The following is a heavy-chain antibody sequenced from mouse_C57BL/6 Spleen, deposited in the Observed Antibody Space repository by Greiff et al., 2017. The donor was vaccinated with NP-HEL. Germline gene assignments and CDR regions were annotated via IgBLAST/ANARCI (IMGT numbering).Heavy chain of an antibody. CDR3: ANYDGSSSWFAY. Sequence: QVQLQQPGAELVKPGASVKLSCKASGYTFTSYWMHWVKQRPGQGLEWIGMIHPNSGSTNYNEKFKSKATLTVDKSSSTAYMQLSSLTSEDSAVYYCANYDGSSSWFAYWGQGTLVTVSA. V-gene: IGHV1-64*01. CDR1: GYTFTSYW. J-gene: IGHJ3*01. CDR2: IHPNSGST. D-gene: IGHD1-1*01.